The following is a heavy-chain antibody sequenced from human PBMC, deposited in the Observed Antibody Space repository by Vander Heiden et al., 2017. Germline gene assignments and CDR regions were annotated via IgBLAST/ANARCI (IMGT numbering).Heavy chain of an antibody. CDR2: IYYSGST. Sequence: QLQLQESGPGLVKPSETLSLTCTVSGGSISSSSYYWGWIRQPPGKGWKWIGGIYYSGSTYYNPSLKSRVTISVDTSKNQFSLKLSSVTAADTAVYYCARHKGGLSTVYYFDYWGQGTLVTVSS. V-gene: IGHV4-39*01. J-gene: IGHJ4*02. CDR1: GGSISSSSYY. D-gene: IGHD4-17*01. CDR3: ARHKGGLSTVYYFDY.